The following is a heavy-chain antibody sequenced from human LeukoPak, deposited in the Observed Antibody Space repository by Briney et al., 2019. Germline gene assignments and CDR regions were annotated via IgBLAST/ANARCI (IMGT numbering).Heavy chain of an antibody. CDR1: GDSISSYY. V-gene: IGHV4-59*01. J-gene: IGHJ4*02. CDR3: ARDGYIYGTYY. D-gene: IGHD5-18*01. CDR2: IYYSGST. Sequence: SETLSLTCTDSGDSISSYYWSWIRQPPGKGLEWIGYIYYSGSTNYNPSLKSRVTISVDTSKNQFSLKLSSVTAADTAVYYCARDGYIYGTYYWGQGTLVTVSS.